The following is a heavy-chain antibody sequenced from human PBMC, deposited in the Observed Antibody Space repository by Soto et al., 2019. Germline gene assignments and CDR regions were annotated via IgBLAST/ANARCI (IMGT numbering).Heavy chain of an antibody. CDR2: IYFTGNT. D-gene: IGHD6-25*01. CDR3: AGQTFAIAAASYGRSNWFDP. V-gene: IGHV4-39*01. Sequence: SETLSLTCSASGGSITSSSHFWGWVRQPPGKGLEWIGTIYFTGNTYYTPSLKSRLTMSIDTSKNEFSLRLNSVTAADTAVYYCAGQTFAIAAASYGRSNWFDPWGPGTLVTVSS. CDR1: GGSITSSSHF. J-gene: IGHJ5*02.